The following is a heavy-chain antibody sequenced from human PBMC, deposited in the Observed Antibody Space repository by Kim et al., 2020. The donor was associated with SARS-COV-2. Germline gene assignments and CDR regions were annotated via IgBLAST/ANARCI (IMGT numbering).Heavy chain of an antibody. D-gene: IGHD4-17*01. J-gene: IGHJ4*02. CDR3: ARGVNHDYGDYYFDY. V-gene: IGHV1-69*01. Sequence: NNAQTFQGRVTITADESTSTAYMELSSLRSEDTAVYYCARGVNHDYGDYYFDYWGQGTLVTVSS.